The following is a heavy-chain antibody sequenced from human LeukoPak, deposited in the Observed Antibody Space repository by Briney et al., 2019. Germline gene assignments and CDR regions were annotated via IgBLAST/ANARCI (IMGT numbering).Heavy chain of an antibody. CDR2: IDPSDSYT. CDR1: GXSFTTYW. J-gene: IGHJ4*02. V-gene: IGHV5-10-1*01. CDR3: ARKDF. Sequence: GESLKISCKVSGXSFTTYWSSWVRQMPGKGLEWMGRIDPSDSYTDYAPSFQGHLTISADRSLSTAYLQWYSLKASDTAMYYCARKDFWGQGTLVTVSS.